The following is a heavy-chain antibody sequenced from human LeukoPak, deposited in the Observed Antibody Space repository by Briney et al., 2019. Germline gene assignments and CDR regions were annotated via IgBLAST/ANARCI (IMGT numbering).Heavy chain of an antibody. CDR3: ARGGEYSGVFEFDY. Sequence: GGSLRLSCAASGFTVSSNYMSWVRQAPGKGLEWVSSISSSSSYIYYADPVKGRFTISRDNSKNTLYLQMNSLRAEDTAVYYCARGGEYSGVFEFDYWGQGTLVTVSS. CDR2: ISSSSSYI. J-gene: IGHJ4*02. D-gene: IGHD5-12*01. CDR1: GFTVSSNY. V-gene: IGHV3-21*01.